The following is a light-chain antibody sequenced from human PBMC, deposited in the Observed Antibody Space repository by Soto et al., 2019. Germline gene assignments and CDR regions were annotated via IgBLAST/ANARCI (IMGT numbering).Light chain of an antibody. V-gene: IGKV3-20*01. Sequence: EIVLTQPPGTLSLSPGERATLSCRASQSVSSSYLAWYQQKPGQAPRLLIYGTSTRATGIPDRFSGSGSGTDFTLTISSLEPEDFAVYYCHQYDKSPWTFGRGTKVVIK. J-gene: IGKJ1*01. CDR1: QSVSSSY. CDR3: HQYDKSPWT. CDR2: GTS.